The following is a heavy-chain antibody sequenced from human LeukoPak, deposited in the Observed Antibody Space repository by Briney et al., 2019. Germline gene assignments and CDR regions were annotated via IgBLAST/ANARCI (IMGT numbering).Heavy chain of an antibody. D-gene: IGHD3-10*01. CDR3: TSRPLLSYYGSGRTRSDY. CDR2: IRSKANSYAT. CDR1: GFTFSGSA. V-gene: IGHV3-73*01. J-gene: IGHJ4*02. Sequence: GGSLRLSCAASGFTFSGSAMHWVRQASGKGLEWVGRIRSKANSYATAYAASVKGRFAISRDDSKNTTYLQMNSLKTEDTAVYYCTSRPLLSYYGSGRTRSDYWGQGTLVTVSS.